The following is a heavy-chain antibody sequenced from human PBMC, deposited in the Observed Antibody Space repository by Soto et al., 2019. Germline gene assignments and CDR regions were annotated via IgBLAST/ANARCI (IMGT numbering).Heavy chain of an antibody. CDR2: ISSSSSYI. CDR3: ARSVGLELRRVPFDY. V-gene: IGHV3-21*01. CDR1: GFTFSSYS. J-gene: IGHJ4*02. D-gene: IGHD1-7*01. Sequence: PGGFLRLSCAASGFTFSSYSMNWVRQAPGKGLEWVSSISSSSSYIYYADSVKGRFTISRDNAKNSLYLQMNSLRAEDTAVYYCARSVGLELRRVPFDYWGQGTLVTVSS.